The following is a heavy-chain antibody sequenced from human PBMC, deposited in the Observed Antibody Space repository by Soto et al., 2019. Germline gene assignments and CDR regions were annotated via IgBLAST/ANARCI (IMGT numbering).Heavy chain of an antibody. CDR2: ISSSSSYI. D-gene: IGHD3-3*01. CDR3: ASCVTGDFWCGYDD. J-gene: IGHJ4*02. Sequence: GQSLRLSCAASGFTFSSYSMNWVRQAPGKGLEWVSSISSSSSYIYYADSVKGRFTISRDNAKNSLYLQMNSLRAEDTAVYYCASCVTGDFWCGYDDWGQGTLGT. CDR1: GFTFSSYS. V-gene: IGHV3-21*01.